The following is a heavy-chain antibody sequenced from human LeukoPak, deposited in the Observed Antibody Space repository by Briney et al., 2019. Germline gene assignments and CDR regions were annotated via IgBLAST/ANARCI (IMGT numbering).Heavy chain of an antibody. CDR3: IKVTSAGGLDY. CDR2: IFGNRKRV. J-gene: IGHJ4*02. D-gene: IGHD4-23*01. V-gene: IGHV3-9*01. Sequence: GKSLRLSCKASGPSLQDYAMHWVRQAPGKGLEWVSGIFGNRKRVDYADSVKGRFTVSRDNAKNSLYLQMNNLRLEDTALYYCIKVTSAGGLDYWGQGTLVTVSS. CDR1: GPSLQDYA.